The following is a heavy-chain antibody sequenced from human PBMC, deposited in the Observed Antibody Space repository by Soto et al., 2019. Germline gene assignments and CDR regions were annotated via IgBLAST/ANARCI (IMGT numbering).Heavy chain of an antibody. Sequence: QVQLVESGGGVVQPGRSLRLSCAASGFTFSSYGMHWVRQAPGKGLEWVAVISYDGSNTYYADSVKGRFTISRDNSKNTLYLQMNSLRAEDTAVYYCAKDLTIFGVVIHYLGQGTLVTVSS. D-gene: IGHD3-3*01. V-gene: IGHV3-30*18. CDR3: AKDLTIFGVVIHY. CDR1: GFTFSSYG. CDR2: ISYDGSNT. J-gene: IGHJ4*02.